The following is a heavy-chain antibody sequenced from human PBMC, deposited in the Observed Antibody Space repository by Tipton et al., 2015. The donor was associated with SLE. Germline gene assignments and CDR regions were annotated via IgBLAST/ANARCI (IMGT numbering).Heavy chain of an antibody. CDR2: IRFDANNK. V-gene: IGHV3-30*02. D-gene: IGHD6-13*01. Sequence: SLRLSCAASGFTFSSYCLHWVRQAPGKGLQWVAFIRFDANNKYYADSVKGRFTVSRDNSKNTLYLQMNSLRPEDTAVYYCAKDLGYTISPSAFDVWGQGTMVTVSS. J-gene: IGHJ3*01. CDR1: GFTFSSYC. CDR3: AKDLGYTISPSAFDV.